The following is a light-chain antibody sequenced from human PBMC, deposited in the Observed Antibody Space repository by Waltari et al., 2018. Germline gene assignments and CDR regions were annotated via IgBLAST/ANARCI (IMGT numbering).Light chain of an antibody. Sequence: EIVLTQSPSTLSLSAGDTATLSCRASQSLRVAYLAWYQHRSGQAPRLLIYGAYYRATGIPDRFSGSGSGTDFTLTITRLEPDDFAVYYCQQYDTSPGTFGQGTNLEI. CDR2: GAY. CDR3: QQYDTSPGT. CDR1: QSLRVAY. J-gene: IGKJ2*01. V-gene: IGKV3-20*01.